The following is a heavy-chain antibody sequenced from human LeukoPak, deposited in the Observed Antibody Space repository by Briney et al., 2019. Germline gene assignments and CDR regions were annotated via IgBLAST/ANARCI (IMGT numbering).Heavy chain of an antibody. CDR3: ARGLGYYYDSSPFDY. CDR2: IIPIFGTA. D-gene: IGHD3-22*01. J-gene: IGHJ4*02. Sequence: ASVTVSCKASGGTFSSYAISWVRQAPGQGLEWMGGIIPIFGTANYAQKFQGRVTITADESTSTAYMELSSLRSEHTAVYYCARGLGYYYDSSPFDYWGQGTLVTVSS. V-gene: IGHV1-69*13. CDR1: GGTFSSYA.